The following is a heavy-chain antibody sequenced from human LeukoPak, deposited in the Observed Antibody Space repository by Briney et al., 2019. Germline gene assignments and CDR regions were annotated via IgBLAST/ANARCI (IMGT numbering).Heavy chain of an antibody. Sequence: ASVKVSCKASGYTFTNYGISWVRQAPGQGLEWMGWISAYNGNTNYAQNIQGRVTMTTDTSTTTAYMELRSLRFDDTAVYYCARAGVTMVRGVSYWGQGTLVTVSS. CDR1: GYTFTNYG. CDR3: ARAGVTMVRGVSY. V-gene: IGHV1-18*01. CDR2: ISAYNGNT. D-gene: IGHD3-10*01. J-gene: IGHJ4*02.